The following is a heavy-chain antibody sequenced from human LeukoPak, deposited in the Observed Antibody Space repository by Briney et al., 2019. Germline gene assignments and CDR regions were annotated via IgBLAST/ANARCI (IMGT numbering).Heavy chain of an antibody. CDR1: GGSISSSSYY. CDR2: IYYSGST. CDR3: ASGYCSSTSCPTN. Sequence: PSETLSLTCTVSGGSISSSSYYWGWIRQPPGKGLEWIGSIYYSGSTYYNPSLKSRVTISVDTSKNQFSLKLSSVTAADTAVYYCASGYCSSTSCPTNWGQGTLVTVSS. V-gene: IGHV4-39*07. J-gene: IGHJ4*02. D-gene: IGHD2-2*03.